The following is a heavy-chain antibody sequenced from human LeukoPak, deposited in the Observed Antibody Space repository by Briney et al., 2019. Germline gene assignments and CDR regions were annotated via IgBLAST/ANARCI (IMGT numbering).Heavy chain of an antibody. V-gene: IGHV3-7*01. J-gene: IGHJ4*02. CDR1: EFTFSYYW. D-gene: IGHD3-22*01. CDR2: IKQDGSET. CDR3: ARDRSAYYYDSSGYLFDY. Sequence: SGGSLRLSCAASEFTFSYYWMSWVRQAPGKGLEWVANIKQDGSETFYVDSVKGRFSISRDNAKNSLYLQMNSLRAEDTAVYYCARDRSAYYYDSSGYLFDYWGQGTLVTVSS.